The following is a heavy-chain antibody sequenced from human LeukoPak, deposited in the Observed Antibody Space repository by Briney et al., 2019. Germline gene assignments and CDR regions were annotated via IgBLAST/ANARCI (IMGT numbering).Heavy chain of an antibody. CDR2: LNSDGST. V-gene: IGHV3-74*01. D-gene: IGHD6-19*01. CDR3: ARTGPNSGWYDY. Sequence: PGGSLRLSGAASGFTLSSYWMHWVRLAPGKGLMWVSRLNSDGSTNYADPVKGRFSISRDNAMHTVYLQMNSLRVEDTAVYYCARTGPNSGWYDYWGQGTLVTVSS. J-gene: IGHJ4*02. CDR1: GFTLSSYW.